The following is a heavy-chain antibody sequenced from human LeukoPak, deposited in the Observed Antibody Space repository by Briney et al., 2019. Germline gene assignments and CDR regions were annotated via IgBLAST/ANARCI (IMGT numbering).Heavy chain of an antibody. J-gene: IGHJ6*02. CDR1: GFSFSDYY. CDR3: AINPGGMDV. Sequence: PGGSLRLSCAASGFSFSDYYMSWIRQAPGKGLEWLSYITSSSSFTNYADSVKGRFTISRDNAKNTLYLQMNSLRAEDTAVYYCAINPGGMDVWGQGTTVTVSS. CDR2: ITSSSSFT. V-gene: IGHV3-11*03.